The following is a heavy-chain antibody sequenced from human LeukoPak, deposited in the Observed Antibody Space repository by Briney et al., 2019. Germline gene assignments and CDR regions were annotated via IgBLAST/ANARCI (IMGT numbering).Heavy chain of an antibody. Sequence: PGGSLRLSCAASGFTFSSYGMHRVRQAPGKGLEWVAVISYDGSNKYYADSVKGRFTISRDNSKNTLYLQMNSLRAEDTAVYYCAKDRIAVAGKGQLMYWGQGTLVTVSS. CDR2: ISYDGSNK. D-gene: IGHD6-19*01. CDR3: AKDRIAVAGKGQLMY. V-gene: IGHV3-30*18. J-gene: IGHJ4*02. CDR1: GFTFSSYG.